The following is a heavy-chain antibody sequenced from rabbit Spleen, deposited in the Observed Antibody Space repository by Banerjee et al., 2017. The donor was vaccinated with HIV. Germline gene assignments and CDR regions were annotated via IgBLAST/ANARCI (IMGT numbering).Heavy chain of an antibody. CDR1: GFSFSSNYY. CDR3: ARGLIGYGYITSRLNL. D-gene: IGHD6-1*01. V-gene: IGHV1S40*01. J-gene: IGHJ3*01. CDR2: IGTGSTGSA. Sequence: QSLEESGGDLVKPGASLTLTCAASGFSFSSNYYICWVRQAPGKGLEWIACIGTGSTGSAYYASWAKGRFTISKTSSTTVTLEMTSLTAADTATYFCARGLIGYGYITSRLNLWGPGTLVTVS.